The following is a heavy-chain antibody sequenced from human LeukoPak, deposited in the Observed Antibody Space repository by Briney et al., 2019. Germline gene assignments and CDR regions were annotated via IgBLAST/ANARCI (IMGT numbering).Heavy chain of an antibody. CDR3: ARDGAYGSGSYFRGVFDC. D-gene: IGHD3-10*01. CDR2: INPNSGGT. J-gene: IGHJ4*02. CDR1: GYTFTGYY. V-gene: IGHV1-2*02. Sequence: ASVKVSCKASGYTFTGYYMHWVRQAPGQGLEWMGWINPNSGGTNYAQKFQGRVTMTRDTSISTAYMELSRLRSDDTAVYYCARDGAYGSGSYFRGVFDCWGQGTLVTASS.